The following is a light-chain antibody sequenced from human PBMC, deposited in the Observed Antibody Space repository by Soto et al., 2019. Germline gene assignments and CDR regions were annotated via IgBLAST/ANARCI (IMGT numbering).Light chain of an antibody. Sequence: DIQMTQSPSSLSASVGDRVTPTCRASQGIGDDLGWYQQQPGRAPKRLIYGVFNLQSGVPSRFSGSGSGTEFTLTISSLQPEDFATYYCLQHRSYPWTFGQGTKVEIK. CDR2: GVF. CDR3: LQHRSYPWT. J-gene: IGKJ1*01. CDR1: QGIGDD. V-gene: IGKV1-17*01.